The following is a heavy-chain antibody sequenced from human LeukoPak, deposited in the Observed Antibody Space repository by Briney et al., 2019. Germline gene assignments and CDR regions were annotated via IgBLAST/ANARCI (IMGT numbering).Heavy chain of an antibody. D-gene: IGHD2-15*01. CDR1: GGTFSSYA. J-gene: IGHJ3*02. CDR2: IIPIFGTA. Sequence: ASVKVSCKASGGTFSSYAISWVRQAPGQGLEWMGGIIPIFGTANYAQKFQGRVTITADESTSTAYMELSSLRSEDTAVYYCARVATTYCSGGSCSWVIWGQGTMVTVSS. CDR3: ARVATTYCSGGSCSWVI. V-gene: IGHV1-69*13.